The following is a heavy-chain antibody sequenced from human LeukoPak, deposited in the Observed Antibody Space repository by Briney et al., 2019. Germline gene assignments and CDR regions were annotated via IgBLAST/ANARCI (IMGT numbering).Heavy chain of an antibody. CDR1: GGSISRYY. Sequence: PSETLSLTCTASGGSISRYYWRWLRQPPGRGLEWIGYIYYSGSTDYNPSLESRVTILVDTSKDQFSLKPTSVTAADTAVYYGVRDRGAAAGSPYYYFYYWGQGTLVTVSS. CDR3: VRDRGAAAGSPYYYFYY. J-gene: IGHJ4*02. CDR2: IYYSGST. D-gene: IGHD6-13*01. V-gene: IGHV4-59*01.